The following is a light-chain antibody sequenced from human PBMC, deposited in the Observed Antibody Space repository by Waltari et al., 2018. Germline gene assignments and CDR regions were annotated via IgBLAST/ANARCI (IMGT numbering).Light chain of an antibody. CDR1: ESVNRH. CDR3: QHYDSYQYA. Sequence: IQVTQSPSTLSDSVGHRVNITCRTSESVNRHLAWYQQKPGRAPNLLIYKASTLETGAPSKFSGSGSGTEFSLTITNLQRDDFATYFCQHYDSYQYAFGPGTKLEIK. J-gene: IGKJ2*01. CDR2: KAS. V-gene: IGKV1-5*03.